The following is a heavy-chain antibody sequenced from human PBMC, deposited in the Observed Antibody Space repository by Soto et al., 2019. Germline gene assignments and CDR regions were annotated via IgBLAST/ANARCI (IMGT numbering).Heavy chain of an antibody. CDR1: GGSISSGGYY. Sequence: SETLSLTCTVSGGSISSGGYYWSWIRQHPGKGLEWIGYIYYSGSTYYNPSLKSRVTISVDTSKNQFSLKLSSVTAADTAVYYCARDRRGYSSSLNPNSPRTYYYGMDVWGQGTTVTVSS. J-gene: IGHJ6*02. D-gene: IGHD6-6*01. CDR3: ARDRRGYSSSLNPNSPRTYYYGMDV. CDR2: IYYSGST. V-gene: IGHV4-31*03.